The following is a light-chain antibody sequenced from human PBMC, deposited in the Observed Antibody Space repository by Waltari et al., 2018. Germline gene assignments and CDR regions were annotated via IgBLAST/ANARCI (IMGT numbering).Light chain of an antibody. CDR3: LLYMGSGIWV. V-gene: IGLV8-61*01. CDR2: KAN. J-gene: IGLJ3*02. CDR1: AGSISSTSY. Sequence: QTVVTQEPSLSVSPGVTVTLPSALSAGSISSTSYASWYQQSPGQTPRTLVYKANIRSSGVPDRFSGSVLGNKAVLIITGAQAEDESTYYCLLYMGSGIWVFGGGTKLTVL.